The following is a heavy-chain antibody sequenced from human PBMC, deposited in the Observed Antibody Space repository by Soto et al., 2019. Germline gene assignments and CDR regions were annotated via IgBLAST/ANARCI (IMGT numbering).Heavy chain of an antibody. CDR3: ARVSAVTRFLFDY. V-gene: IGHV4-59*01. Sequence: PSETLSLTCNVSGGSISSYYWSWIRQPPGKGLEWIGYIYYSGSTNYNPSLKSRVTISVDTSKNQFSLKLSSVTAADTAVYYCARVSAVTRFLFDYWGQGTLLTVSS. CDR1: GGSISSYY. J-gene: IGHJ4*02. D-gene: IGHD4-4*01. CDR2: IYYSGST.